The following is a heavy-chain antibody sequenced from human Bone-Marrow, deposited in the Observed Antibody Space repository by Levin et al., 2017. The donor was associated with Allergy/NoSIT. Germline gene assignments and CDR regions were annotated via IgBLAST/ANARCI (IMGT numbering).Heavy chain of an antibody. CDR2: ISPNSGGS. V-gene: IGHV1-2*06. D-gene: IGHD1/OR15-1a*01. J-gene: IGHJ6*02. CDR3: ARGVSGTDYGMDV. CDR1: GYTFLDYY. Sequence: PGESLKISCSASGYTFLDYYIHWVRQAPGQGPQWIGRISPNSGGSKHTPEFLGRVTMTRDTSINAAYMELSSLRSDDTAVYYCARGVSGTDYGMDVWGQGTTVTVSS.